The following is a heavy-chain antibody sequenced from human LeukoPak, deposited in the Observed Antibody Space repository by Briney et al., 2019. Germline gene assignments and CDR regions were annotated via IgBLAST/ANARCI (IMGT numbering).Heavy chain of an antibody. V-gene: IGHV1-2*02. Sequence: ASVKVSCKASGYTFTGYYMHWVRQAPGQGLEWMGWINPSSGGTNYAQKFQGRVTMTRDTSISTAYMELSRLRSDDTAVYYCATGSIVGATIDYWGQGTLVTVSS. D-gene: IGHD1-26*01. CDR3: ATGSIVGATIDY. CDR2: INPSSGGT. J-gene: IGHJ4*02. CDR1: GYTFTGYY.